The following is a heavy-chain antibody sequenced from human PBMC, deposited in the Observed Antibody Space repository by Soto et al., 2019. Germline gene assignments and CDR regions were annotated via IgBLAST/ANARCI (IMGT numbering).Heavy chain of an antibody. V-gene: IGHV1-58*02. Sequence: SVKVSCKASGFTFTSSAMQWVRQARGQRLEWIGWIVVGSGNTNYAQKFQERVTITRDMSTSTAYMELSSLRSEDTAVYYCASSHLAYYDILTGRKMIYDWGQGTLVTVSS. J-gene: IGHJ4*02. CDR1: GFTFTSSA. CDR2: IVVGSGNT. D-gene: IGHD3-9*01. CDR3: ASSHLAYYDILTGRKMIYD.